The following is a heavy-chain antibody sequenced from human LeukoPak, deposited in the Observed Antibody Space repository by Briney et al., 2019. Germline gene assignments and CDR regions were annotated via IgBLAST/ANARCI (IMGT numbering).Heavy chain of an antibody. CDR1: GFTFSTYE. CDR3: ARGPRVYFDY. Sequence: GGSLRLSCEASGFTFSTYEMNWVRQAPGKGLEWVSYMSSGGSTIYYADSVKGRFTISRDNAKNSLYLQMNSLRAEDTAVYYCARGPRVYFDYWGQGTLVTVSS. CDR2: MSSGGSTI. V-gene: IGHV3-48*03. J-gene: IGHJ4*02.